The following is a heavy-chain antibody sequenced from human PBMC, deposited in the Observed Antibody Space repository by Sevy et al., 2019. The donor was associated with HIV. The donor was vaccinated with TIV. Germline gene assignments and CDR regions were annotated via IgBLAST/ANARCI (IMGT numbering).Heavy chain of an antibody. Sequence: SETLSLTCAVSGYSISSGYYWGCIRQPPGRGLEWIGSITHSRSTYYNPSLKGRFTISVDTSKNQVSLKLSSVTAADTAGYYCVRSVSGFDYWGQGTLVTVSS. CDR2: ITHSRST. J-gene: IGHJ4*02. CDR3: VRSVSGFDY. CDR1: GYSISSGYY. D-gene: IGHD3-16*01. V-gene: IGHV4-38-2*01.